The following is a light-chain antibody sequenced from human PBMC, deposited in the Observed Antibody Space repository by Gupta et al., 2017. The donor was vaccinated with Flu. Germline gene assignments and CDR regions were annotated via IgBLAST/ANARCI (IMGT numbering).Light chain of an antibody. Sequence: SYEFPQPPSVSVSPGQTARITCSGDALPKKYVYWYQHKSGQAPMLVIHEDTKRPPEIPDRFSGASSGTMATLTITGVQVEDEGDYYCYSTDMSGSHKVFGGGTKLTIL. V-gene: IGLV3-10*01. CDR2: EDT. CDR3: YSTDMSGSHKV. CDR1: ALPKKY. J-gene: IGLJ3*02.